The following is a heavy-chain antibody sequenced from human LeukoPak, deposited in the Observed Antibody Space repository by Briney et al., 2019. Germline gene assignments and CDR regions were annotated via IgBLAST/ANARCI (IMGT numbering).Heavy chain of an antibody. CDR3: ARGVDSSGYYSPFDY. V-gene: IGHV4-59*01. J-gene: IGHJ4*02. CDR1: GGSISSYY. D-gene: IGHD3-22*01. Sequence: KPSETLSLTCTVSGGSISSYYWSWIRQPPGKGLEWIGYIYYSGSTNYNPSLKSRVTISVDTSKNQFSLKLSSVTAADTAVYYCARGVDSSGYYSPFDYWGQGTLVAVSS. CDR2: IYYSGST.